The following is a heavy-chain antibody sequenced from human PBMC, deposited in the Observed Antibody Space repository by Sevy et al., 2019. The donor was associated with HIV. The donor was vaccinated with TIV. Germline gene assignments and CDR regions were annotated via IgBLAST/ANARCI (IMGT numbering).Heavy chain of an antibody. CDR2: IKQDMSEK. Sequence: GGSLRLSCAASGFTFSNYIINWVRQAPGKGLEWVANIKQDMSEKYYADSVKGRFTISRDNARNSLYLQMESLRAEDTAVYYCARAQQVTMLVVIGGLYFDFWGQGTLVTVSS. J-gene: IGHJ4*02. CDR1: GFTFSNYI. D-gene: IGHD3-22*01. V-gene: IGHV3-7*01. CDR3: ARAQQVTMLVVIGGLYFDF.